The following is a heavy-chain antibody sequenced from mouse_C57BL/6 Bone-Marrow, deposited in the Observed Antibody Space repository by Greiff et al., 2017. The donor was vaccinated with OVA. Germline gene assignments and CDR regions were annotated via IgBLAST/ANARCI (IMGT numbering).Heavy chain of an antibody. V-gene: IGHV1-18*01. J-gene: IGHJ1*03. CDR1: GYTFTDYN. CDR3: ARSAYFDV. Sequence: EVQLVESGPELVKPGASVKIPCKASGYTFTDYNMDWVKQSHGKSLEWIGDINPNNGGTIYNQKFKGKATLTVDKSSSTAYMELRSLTSEDTAVYYCARSAYFDVWGTGTTVTVSS. CDR2: INPNNGGT.